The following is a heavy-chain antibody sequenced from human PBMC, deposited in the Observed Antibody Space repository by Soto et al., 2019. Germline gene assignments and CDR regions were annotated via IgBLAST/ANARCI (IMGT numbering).Heavy chain of an antibody. CDR2: IIPIFGTA. CDR1: GGTFSSYA. D-gene: IGHD6-6*01. Sequence: ASVKVSCKASGGTFSSYAISWVRQAPGQGLEWMGGIIPIFGTANYAQKFQGRVTITADKSTSTAYMELSSLRSEDTAVYYCARARIAARLPDAFDIWGQGTMVTVSS. J-gene: IGHJ3*02. V-gene: IGHV1-69*06. CDR3: ARARIAARLPDAFDI.